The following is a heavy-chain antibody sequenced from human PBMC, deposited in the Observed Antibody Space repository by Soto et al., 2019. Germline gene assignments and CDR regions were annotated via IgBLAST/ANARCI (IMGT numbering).Heavy chain of an antibody. Sequence: SETLSLTCAVYGGSFSGYYWSWIRQPPGKGLEWIGEINHSGSTNYNPSLKSRVTISVDTSKNQFSLKLSSVTAADTAVYYCARGRYYDFWSGPPSGGMDVWGQGTTVTVSS. CDR3: ARGRYYDFWSGPPSGGMDV. CDR1: GGSFSGYY. CDR2: INHSGST. J-gene: IGHJ6*02. D-gene: IGHD3-3*01. V-gene: IGHV4-34*01.